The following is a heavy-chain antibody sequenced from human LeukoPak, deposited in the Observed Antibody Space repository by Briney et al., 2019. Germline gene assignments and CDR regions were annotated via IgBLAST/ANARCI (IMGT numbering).Heavy chain of an antibody. Sequence: GGTLRLSCAASGFSFNNYGMSWVRQAPGKGLEWVSVISGSGSNTDYADSVKGRFIISRDNSKNTLYLQMNSLRAEDTAVYSCARGADGVSSNSRGWFDPWGQGTLVTVSS. V-gene: IGHV3-23*01. CDR2: ISGSGSNT. D-gene: IGHD2-15*01. J-gene: IGHJ5*02. CDR3: ARGADGVSSNSRGWFDP. CDR1: GFSFNNYG.